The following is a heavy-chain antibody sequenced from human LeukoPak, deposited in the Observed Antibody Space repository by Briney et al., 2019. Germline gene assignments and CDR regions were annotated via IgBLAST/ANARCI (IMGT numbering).Heavy chain of an antibody. Sequence: SETLSLTCTVSGGSISSINHHWGWVRQSPGKDLEWIGSIYNGRTTFSNPSLNSRVTISIDTSKNQFSLKLSSVTAADTAVYYCARGGRLNYDFWSGYYPAFDYWGQGTLVTVSS. CDR2: IYNGRTT. CDR1: GGSISSINHH. D-gene: IGHD3-3*01. J-gene: IGHJ4*02. CDR3: ARGGRLNYDFWSGYYPAFDY. V-gene: IGHV4-39*01.